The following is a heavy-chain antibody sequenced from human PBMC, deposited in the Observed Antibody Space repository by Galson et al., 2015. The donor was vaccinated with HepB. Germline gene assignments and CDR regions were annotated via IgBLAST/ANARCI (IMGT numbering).Heavy chain of an antibody. V-gene: IGHV3-30-3*01. D-gene: IGHD4-17*01. CDR1: GFTFSSYA. CDR3: ARDGGIDGVHFDY. CDR2: ISYDGSNK. Sequence: SLRLSCAASGFTFSSYAMHWVRQAPGKGLEWVAVISYDGSNKYYADSVKGRFTISRDNSKNTLYLQMNSLRAEDTAVYYCARDGGIDGVHFDYWGQGTLVTVSS. J-gene: IGHJ4*02.